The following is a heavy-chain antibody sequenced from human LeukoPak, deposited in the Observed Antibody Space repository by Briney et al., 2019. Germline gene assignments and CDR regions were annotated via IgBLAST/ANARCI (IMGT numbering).Heavy chain of an antibody. V-gene: IGHV4-4*02. CDR2: IYHDGST. D-gene: IGHD5-18*01. Sequence: SETLSLTCAVSGGSISSNNWRIWVRQSPEKGLEWIGEIYHDGSTNYNPSLKSRVTISMDKSKNQLSLKLNFVTAADTAVYYCARDRGGYTYSHDYWGQGTLVTVSS. CDR1: GGSISSNNW. CDR3: ARDRGGYTYSHDY. J-gene: IGHJ4*02.